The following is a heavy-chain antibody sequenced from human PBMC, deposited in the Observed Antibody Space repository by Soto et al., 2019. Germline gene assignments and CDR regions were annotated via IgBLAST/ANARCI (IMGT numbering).Heavy chain of an antibody. J-gene: IGHJ6*02. D-gene: IGHD2-21*01. Sequence: VQLRESGPGLVKPSQTLSLTCTVSGDSISSGNKYWSWILQPPGKGLEWIGYVFSSVTTYYNPSLKGRVSLSLDASENQFSLKFASVTDADSAVYYCARYPSPCDYYYAMDVWGQGATVTVSS. CDR1: GDSISSGNKY. CDR2: VFSSVTT. V-gene: IGHV4-30-4*01. CDR3: ARYPSPCDYYYAMDV.